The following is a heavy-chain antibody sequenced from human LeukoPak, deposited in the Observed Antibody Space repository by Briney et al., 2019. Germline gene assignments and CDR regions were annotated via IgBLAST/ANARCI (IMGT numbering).Heavy chain of an antibody. Sequence: EASVKVSCKASGYTFTTFYVHWVRQAPGQGLEWMGIINPWGDGTTYAQKFQGRVTMTTDTSTTTVYMELSSLRSEDTAVYYCARQVYSYGLDYWGQGTLVTVSS. J-gene: IGHJ4*02. CDR2: INPWGDGT. CDR3: ARQVYSYGLDY. D-gene: IGHD5-18*01. V-gene: IGHV1-46*01. CDR1: GYTFTTFY.